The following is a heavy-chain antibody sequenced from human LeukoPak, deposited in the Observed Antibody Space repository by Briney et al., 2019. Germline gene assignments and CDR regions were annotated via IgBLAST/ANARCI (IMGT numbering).Heavy chain of an antibody. J-gene: IGHJ4*02. D-gene: IGHD3-22*01. V-gene: IGHV5-10-1*01. CDR1: GYSFISYL. CDR3: ARHRHYYDSSGYDCDY. Sequence: GESLRISCKGSGYSFISYLISWVRQMPGKGLEWMGRIDPSDSYTNYSPSFQGHVTISADKSISTAYLQWSSLKASDTAMYYCARHRHYYDSSGYDCDYWGQGTLVTVSS. CDR2: IDPSDSYT.